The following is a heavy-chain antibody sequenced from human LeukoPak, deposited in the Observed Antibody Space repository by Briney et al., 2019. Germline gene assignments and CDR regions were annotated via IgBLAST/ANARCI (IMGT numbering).Heavy chain of an antibody. D-gene: IGHD3-22*01. CDR3: ARARVRQYYYDSSGFCFYY. CDR1: GGTFSSYA. V-gene: IGHV1-69*13. J-gene: IGHJ4*02. CDR2: IIPIFGTA. Sequence: SVKVSCKASGGTFSSYAISWVRQAPGQGLEWMGGIIPIFGTANYAQKFQGRVTITADESTSTAYMELSSLRSEDTAVYYCARARVRQYYYDSSGFCFYYWGQGNLGTLSP.